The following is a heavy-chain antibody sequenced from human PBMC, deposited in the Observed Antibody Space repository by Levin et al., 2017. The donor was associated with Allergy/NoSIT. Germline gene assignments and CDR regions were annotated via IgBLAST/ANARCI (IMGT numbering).Heavy chain of an antibody. V-gene: IGHV3-64D*06. CDR2: ISNNGRST. J-gene: IGHJ4*02. CDR1: GFTFSDYA. D-gene: IGHD3-10*01. Sequence: GGSLRLSCSASGFTFSDYAIHWVRQAPGKGLKYVSAISNNGRSTYYADSVKGRFTISRDNSKNTVYLQMSSLRVDDTAVYYCVKDEWRFGDLDYWGQGTLVTFSS. CDR3: VKDEWRFGDLDY.